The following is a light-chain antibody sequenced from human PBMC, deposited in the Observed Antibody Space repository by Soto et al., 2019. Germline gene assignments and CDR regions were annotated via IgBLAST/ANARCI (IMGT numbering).Light chain of an antibody. CDR1: QSISSY. J-gene: IGKJ4*01. V-gene: IGKV1-39*01. CDR2: AAS. Sequence: DIQMTQSPSSLSESEGDRVTITCRASQSISSYLNWYQQKPGEAPKLLIYAASSLQSGVPSRFSGSGSGTDFTLTISSLQPEDFATYYCQQSYSTRLTFGGGTKVDIK. CDR3: QQSYSTRLT.